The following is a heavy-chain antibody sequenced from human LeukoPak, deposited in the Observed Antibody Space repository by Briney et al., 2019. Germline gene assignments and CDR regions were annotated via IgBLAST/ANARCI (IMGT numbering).Heavy chain of an antibody. V-gene: IGHV3-72*01. Sequence: GGSLRLSCAASGFTFSDHYMDWVRQAPGKGLEWVGRTRNKANSYTTEYAASVKGRFTISRDDSKNSLYLQMNSLKTEDTAVYHCAREIGVYYYYYYMDVWGKGTTVTVSS. CDR1: GFTFSDHY. CDR3: AREIGVYYYYYYMDV. CDR2: TRNKANSYTT. D-gene: IGHD3-22*01. J-gene: IGHJ6*03.